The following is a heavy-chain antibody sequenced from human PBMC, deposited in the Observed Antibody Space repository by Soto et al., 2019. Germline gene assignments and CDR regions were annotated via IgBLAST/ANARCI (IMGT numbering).Heavy chain of an antibody. V-gene: IGHV4-39*01. CDR2: IYYSGST. J-gene: IGHJ4*02. CDR1: AGSISSSSYY. D-gene: IGHD2-15*01. Sequence: SETLSLTCTVSAGSISSSSYYWGWIRQPPGKGLEWIGSIYYSGSTYYDPSLKSRVTISVDTSKNQFSLKLSSVTAADTAVYYCARGTVVVVEGYYFDYWGQGTLVTVSS. CDR3: ARGTVVVVEGYYFDY.